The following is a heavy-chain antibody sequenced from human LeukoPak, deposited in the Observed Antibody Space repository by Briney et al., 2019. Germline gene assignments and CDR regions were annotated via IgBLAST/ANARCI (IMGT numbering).Heavy chain of an antibody. Sequence: ASVKVSCKASGYTFTSYYMHWVRQAPGQGLEWMGIINPSGGSTSYAQKFQGGVTMTRDTSTSTAYMELSSLRSEDTAVYYCAREVNFLYYYGSGSDGGYMDVWGKGTTVTISS. CDR1: GYTFTSYY. CDR2: INPSGGST. D-gene: IGHD3-10*01. V-gene: IGHV1-46*01. CDR3: AREVNFLYYYGSGSDGGYMDV. J-gene: IGHJ6*03.